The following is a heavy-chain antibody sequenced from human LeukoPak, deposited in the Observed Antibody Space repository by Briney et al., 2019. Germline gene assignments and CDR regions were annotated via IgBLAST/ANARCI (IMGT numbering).Heavy chain of an antibody. CDR1: GFTFSSYA. J-gene: IGHJ6*03. CDR3: ARRLRYYYYYMDV. CDR2: ISGSGGST. V-gene: IGHV3-23*01. Sequence: GGSLRLSCAASGFTFSSYAMSWVRQAPGKGLEWVSAISGSGGSTNYADSVKGRFTISRDNSKNTLYLQMNSLRAEDTAVYYCARRLRYYYYYMDVWGKGTTVTVSS.